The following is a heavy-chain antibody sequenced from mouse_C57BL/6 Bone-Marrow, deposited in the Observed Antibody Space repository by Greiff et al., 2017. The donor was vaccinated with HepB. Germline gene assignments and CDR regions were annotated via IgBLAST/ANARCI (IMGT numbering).Heavy chain of an antibody. CDR3: ASFLTTVVATGDY. Sequence: VQLQQSGAELVKPGASVKLSCTASGFNIKDYYMHWVKQRTEQGLEWIGRIDPEDGETKYALKLQGKATITADKSSNTAYRQLSSLTSEDTAVYYCASFLTTVVATGDYWGQGTTLTVSS. V-gene: IGHV14-2*01. D-gene: IGHD1-1*01. CDR1: GFNIKDYY. J-gene: IGHJ2*01. CDR2: IDPEDGET.